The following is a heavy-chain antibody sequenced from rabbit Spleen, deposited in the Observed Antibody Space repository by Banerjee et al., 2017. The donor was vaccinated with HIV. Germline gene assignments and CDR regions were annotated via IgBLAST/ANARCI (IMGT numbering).Heavy chain of an antibody. V-gene: IGHV1S40*01. CDR2: IYPDSSGST. D-gene: IGHD2-1*01. CDR3: ARGSATMTMVITGFYLSL. CDR1: GFSFSSDYY. J-gene: IGHJ4*01. Sequence: QSLEESGGDLVKPGASLTLTCTASGFSFSSDYYMCWVRQAPGKGLECGACIYPDSSGSTCYANWAKGRLAISKASSTTVTLQMTSLTVADTATYFCARGSATMTMVITGFYLSLWGPGTLVTVS.